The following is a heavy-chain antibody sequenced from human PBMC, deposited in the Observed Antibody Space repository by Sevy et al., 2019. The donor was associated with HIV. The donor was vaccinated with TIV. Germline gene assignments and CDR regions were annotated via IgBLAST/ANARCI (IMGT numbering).Heavy chain of an antibody. V-gene: IGHV3-7*01. Sequence: GGSLRLSCVASGFTFSSYWMSWVRQAPGKGLEWVANIKQDGSEKYYVDSVKGRFTISRDNAKNSLYLQMNSLRAEDTAVYYCARERQWLGTNYYYYYMDVWGKGTTVTV. CDR1: GFTFSSYW. D-gene: IGHD6-19*01. CDR2: IKQDGSEK. J-gene: IGHJ6*03. CDR3: ARERQWLGTNYYYYYMDV.